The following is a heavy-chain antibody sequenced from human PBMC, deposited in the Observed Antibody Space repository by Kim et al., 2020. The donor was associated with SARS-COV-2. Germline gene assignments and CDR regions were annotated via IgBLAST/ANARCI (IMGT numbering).Heavy chain of an antibody. Sequence: GGSLRLSCAASGFTFSSYGMHWVRQAPGKGLEWVAVISYDGSNKYYADSVKGRFTISRDNSKNTLYLQMNSLRAEDTAVYYCAKEVGIGYSSGWTYYYYGLAVWGQGTTVTVSS. CDR1: GFTFSSYG. CDR3: AKEVGIGYSSGWTYYYYGLAV. V-gene: IGHV3-30*18. CDR2: ISYDGSNK. J-gene: IGHJ6*02. D-gene: IGHD6-19*01.